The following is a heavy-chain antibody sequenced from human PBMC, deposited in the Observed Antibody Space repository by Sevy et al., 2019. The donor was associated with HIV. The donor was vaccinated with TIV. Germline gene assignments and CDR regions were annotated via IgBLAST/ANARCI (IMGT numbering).Heavy chain of an antibody. D-gene: IGHD2-2*01. CDR1: GGSFSGYY. J-gene: IGHJ6*02. Sequence: SETLSLTCAVYGGSFSGYYWSWIRQPPGKGLEWIGEINHSGGTNYNPSLKSRVTISVDTSKNQFSLKLSSVTAADTAVYYCARGYCSSTSCSYYYYYGMDVSGQGTTVTVSS. CDR2: INHSGGT. CDR3: ARGYCSSTSCSYYYYYGMDV. V-gene: IGHV4-34*01.